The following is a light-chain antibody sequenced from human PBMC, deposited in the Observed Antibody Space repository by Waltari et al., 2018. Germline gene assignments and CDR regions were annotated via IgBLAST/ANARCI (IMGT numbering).Light chain of an antibody. CDR3: QQYNHWWT. Sequence: EIVMTQSPATLSVSPGDRATLSCRASQSVSGNLAWYQQKPGQAPRLLIFGASTRATGIPARFSGSRSETEFTLTLSSLQSEDSAVYYCQQYNHWWTFGQGTKVEIK. CDR2: GAS. J-gene: IGKJ1*01. V-gene: IGKV3-15*01. CDR1: QSVSGN.